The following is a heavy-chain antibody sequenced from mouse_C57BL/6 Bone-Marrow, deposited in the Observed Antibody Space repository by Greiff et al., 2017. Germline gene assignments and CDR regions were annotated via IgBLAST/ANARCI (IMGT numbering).Heavy chain of an antibody. CDR3: AREGMVTTRGTLDY. CDR2: IYPRSGNT. D-gene: IGHD2-2*01. J-gene: IGHJ2*01. V-gene: IGHV1-81*01. Sequence: QVQLKQSGAELARPGASVKLSCKASGYTFTSYGISWVKQRTGQGLEWIGEIYPRSGNTYYNEKFKGKATLTADKSSSTAYMELRNLTSEDSAVYFCAREGMVTTRGTLDYWGQGTTLTVSS. CDR1: GYTFTSYG.